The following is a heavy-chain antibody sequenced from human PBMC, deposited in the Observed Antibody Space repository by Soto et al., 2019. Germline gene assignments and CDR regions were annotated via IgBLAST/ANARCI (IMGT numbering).Heavy chain of an antibody. CDR1: GFSLRTSGVG. D-gene: IGHD6-19*01. Sequence: SGPTLENPTQTLTLTCIFSGFSLRTSGVGVGWIRQPPGKALEWLGFIYWNDDKRYSPSLKSRLTITKDTSKNQAVLTMTNMDPVDTATYYCAKSGSSGWYGWFDPWGQGTLVTVSS. J-gene: IGHJ5*02. CDR3: AKSGSSGWYGWFDP. CDR2: IYWNDDK. V-gene: IGHV2-5*01.